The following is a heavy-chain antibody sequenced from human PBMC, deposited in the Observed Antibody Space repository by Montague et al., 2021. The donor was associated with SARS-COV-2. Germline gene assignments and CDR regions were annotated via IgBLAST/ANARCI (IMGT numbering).Heavy chain of an antibody. CDR2: INYSGST. J-gene: IGHJ6*02. CDR1: GGSFSGYY. V-gene: IGHV4-34*01. CDR3: ARRPLGYYYYGMDV. Sequence: SETLSLTCAVYGGSFSGYYWSWIRQPPGKGLEWIGEINYSGSTNYNPSLKSRVTISVDKSKNQFSLKLSSVTAADTAVYYCARRPLGYYYYGMDVWGQGTTVTVSS.